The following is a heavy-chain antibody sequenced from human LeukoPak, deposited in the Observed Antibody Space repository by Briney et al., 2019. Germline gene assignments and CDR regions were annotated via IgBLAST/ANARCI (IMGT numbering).Heavy chain of an antibody. J-gene: IGHJ4*02. CDR2: IKQDGSEK. V-gene: IGHV3-7*01. D-gene: IGHD3-10*01. CDR3: ARDSGKNVLLSAFDY. Sequence: GGSLRLSCAASGFTFSSYWMSWVRQAPGKGREWVANIKQDGSEKYYVDSVKGRFTISRDNAENSLYLQMNSLRAEDTAVYYCARDSGKNVLLSAFDYWGQGTLVTVSS. CDR1: GFTFSSYW.